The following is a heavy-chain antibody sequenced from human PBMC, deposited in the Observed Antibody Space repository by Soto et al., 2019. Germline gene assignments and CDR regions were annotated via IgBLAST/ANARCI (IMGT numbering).Heavy chain of an antibody. Sequence: EVQLLESGGGLVQPGGSLRLSCAGSGFTFSSYAMSWVRQAAGKGLEWASGISGSGGSTYDADSVKGRFTIYRDNSKTTLYLQMNSLRVEDTAVYYCAKWNFIAVAGTGGAFDYWGQGTLVIVSS. CDR2: ISGSGGST. CDR1: GFTFSSYA. V-gene: IGHV3-23*01. CDR3: AKWNFIAVAGTGGAFDY. D-gene: IGHD6-19*01. J-gene: IGHJ4*02.